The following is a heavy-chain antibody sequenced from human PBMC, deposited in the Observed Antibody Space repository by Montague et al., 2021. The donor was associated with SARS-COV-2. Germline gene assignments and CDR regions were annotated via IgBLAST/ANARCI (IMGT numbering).Heavy chain of an antibody. V-gene: IGHV4-61*02. D-gene: IGHD6-25*01. CDR3: ARDGYSSGWNGFNWFDT. Sequence: TLSLTCTVSIGSTSTVSYYWSWIRQPAGKGLEWIGRIYTSGSTYYNPSLKSRVTISLDTSKNQFSLKLSSVTAADTAVYYCARDGYSSGWNGFNWFDTRGQGTRVTVS. CDR1: IGSTSTVSYY. J-gene: IGHJ5*02. CDR2: IYTSGST.